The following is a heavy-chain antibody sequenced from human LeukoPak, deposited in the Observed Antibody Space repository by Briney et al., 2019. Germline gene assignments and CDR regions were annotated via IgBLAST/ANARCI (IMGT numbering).Heavy chain of an antibody. CDR1: GFTFSDYY. J-gene: IGHJ3*02. D-gene: IGHD6-19*01. V-gene: IGHV3-11*01. CDR2: FSSSGSTI. CDR3: TTGGSGWSTHDAFDI. Sequence: PGGSLRLSCAASGFTFSDYYMSWIRKVQGKGWGGVSSFSSSGSTIYYAAPVKGRFTISRDDSKNTLYLQMNSLKTEDTAVYYCTTGGSGWSTHDAFDIWGQGTMVTVSS.